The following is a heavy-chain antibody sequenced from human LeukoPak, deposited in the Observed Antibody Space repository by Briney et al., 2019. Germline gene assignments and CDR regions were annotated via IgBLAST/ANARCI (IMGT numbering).Heavy chain of an antibody. D-gene: IGHD3-22*01. CDR2: ISAYNGNT. CDR1: GYTFTSYG. V-gene: IGHV1-18*01. CDR3: ARNGFGYYYDSSGYYPDY. Sequence: GASVKVSCKASGYTFTSYGISWVRQAPGQGLEWMGWISAYNGNTNYAQKLQGRVTMTTDTSTSTAYMELRSLRSDDTAVYYCARNGFGYYYDSSGYYPDYWGQGTLVTVSS. J-gene: IGHJ4*02.